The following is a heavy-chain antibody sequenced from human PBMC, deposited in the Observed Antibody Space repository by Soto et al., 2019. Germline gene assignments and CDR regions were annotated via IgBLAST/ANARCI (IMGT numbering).Heavy chain of an antibody. D-gene: IGHD3-22*01. J-gene: IGHJ4*02. V-gene: IGHV1-18*01. CDR2: ISAYNGNT. Sequence: ASVKVSCKASGYTFTRYGISWVRQAPGQGLEWMGWISAYNGNTNYAQKLQGRVTMTTDTSTSTAYMELRSLRSDDTAVYYCARDDYYDSSGYSFEYWGQGTLVTVSS. CDR3: ARDDYYDSSGYSFEY. CDR1: GYTFTRYG.